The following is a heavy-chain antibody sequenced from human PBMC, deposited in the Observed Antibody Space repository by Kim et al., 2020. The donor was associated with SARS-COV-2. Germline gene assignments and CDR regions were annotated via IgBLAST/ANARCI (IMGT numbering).Heavy chain of an antibody. Sequence: ASVKVSCKASGYTFTSYYMHWVRQAPGQGLEWMGIINPSGGSTSYAQKFQGRVTMTRDTSTSTVYMELSSLRSEDTAVYYCARTSEIVPTVTTFSPRPRLRAFDYWGQGTLVTVSS. CDR1: GYTFTSYY. D-gene: IGHD4-17*01. CDR3: ARTSEIVPTVTTFSPRPRLRAFDY. J-gene: IGHJ4*02. CDR2: INPSGGST. V-gene: IGHV1-46*01.